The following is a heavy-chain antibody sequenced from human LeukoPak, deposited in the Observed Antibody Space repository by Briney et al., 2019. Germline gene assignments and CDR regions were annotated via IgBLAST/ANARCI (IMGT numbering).Heavy chain of an antibody. D-gene: IGHD5-18*01. Sequence: PGGALRQSCAASAFTFSNYVMHGFLQAPGKGVEGVAVIWYDGSNKYYADSVKGRFTISRDNSKNTLYLQMNSLRAEDTAVYYCARVGRWGAAMEFFDYWGQGTLVTVSS. J-gene: IGHJ4*02. CDR2: IWYDGSNK. CDR1: AFTFSNYV. CDR3: ARVGRWGAAMEFFDY. V-gene: IGHV3-33*01.